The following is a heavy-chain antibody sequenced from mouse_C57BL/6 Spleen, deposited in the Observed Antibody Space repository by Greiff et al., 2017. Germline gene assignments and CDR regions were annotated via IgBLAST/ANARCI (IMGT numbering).Heavy chain of an antibody. V-gene: IGHV3-6*01. CDR1: GYSITSGYY. J-gene: IGHJ4*01. CDR2: ISYDGSN. Sequence: EVKLQESGPGLVKPSQSLSLTCSVTGYSITSGYYWNWIRQFPGNKLEWMGYISYDGSNNYNPSLKNRISITRDTSKNQFFLKLNSVTTEDTATYYCAREGGYYGAMDYWGQGTSVTVSS. D-gene: IGHD1-1*01. CDR3: AREGGYYGAMDY.